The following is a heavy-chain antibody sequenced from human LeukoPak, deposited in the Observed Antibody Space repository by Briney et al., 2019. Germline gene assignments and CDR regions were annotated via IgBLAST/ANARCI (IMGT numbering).Heavy chain of an antibody. CDR2: IHYSGST. CDR1: GVSISTDY. J-gene: IGHJ4*02. Sequence: SETLSLTCIVSGVSISTDYWTWVRQSPGKGLEWIGYIHYSGSTSYNPSLKSRVTISVDTSKNQFSLKLTSVTSADTAVYYCARDRQIAYWGQGTLVTVSS. V-gene: IGHV4-59*13. CDR3: ARDRQIAY.